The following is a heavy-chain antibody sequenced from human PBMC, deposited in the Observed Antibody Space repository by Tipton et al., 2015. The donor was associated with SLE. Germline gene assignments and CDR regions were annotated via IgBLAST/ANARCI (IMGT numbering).Heavy chain of an antibody. CDR2: IMPYNGGT. D-gene: IGHD6-19*01. Sequence: QLVQSGAEVKKPGASVKVSCKASGYTFTGYYIHWVRQAPGQGLEWLGRIMPYNGGTDYAQRFQGRVTMTRDTSTSTAYMELRSLRSDDTAVYYCALAVAGRSSIDYWGQGTLVTVSS. V-gene: IGHV1-2*06. J-gene: IGHJ4*02. CDR3: ALAVAGRSSIDY. CDR1: GYTFTGYY.